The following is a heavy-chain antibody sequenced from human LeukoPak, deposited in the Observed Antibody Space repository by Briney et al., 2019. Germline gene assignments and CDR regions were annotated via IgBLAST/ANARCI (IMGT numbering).Heavy chain of an antibody. Sequence: GGSLRLSCAASGFTFDDYAMHWVRQAPGKGLEWVSGISWNSGSIGYVDSVKGRFTISRDNAKNSLYLQMSNLRAEDTAVYFCARGGGLDVWGQGATVTVSS. CDR3: ARGGGLDV. J-gene: IGHJ6*02. V-gene: IGHV3-9*01. CDR2: ISWNSGSI. CDR1: GFTFDDYA. D-gene: IGHD3-16*01.